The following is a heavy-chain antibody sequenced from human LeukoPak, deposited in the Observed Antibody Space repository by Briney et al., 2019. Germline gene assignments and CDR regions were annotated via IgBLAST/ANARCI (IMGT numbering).Heavy chain of an antibody. Sequence: ASVKVSFKASGYTFTGYYMHWVRQAPGQGLEWMGWINPNSGDTNYAQKFQGRVTMTRDTSISTAYMDLSGLRSDDTAVYYCARAVGTTQYFDFWGQGTLVTVSS. CDR3: ARAVGTTQYFDF. CDR1: GYTFTGYY. J-gene: IGHJ4*02. D-gene: IGHD1-26*01. CDR2: INPNSGDT. V-gene: IGHV1-2*02.